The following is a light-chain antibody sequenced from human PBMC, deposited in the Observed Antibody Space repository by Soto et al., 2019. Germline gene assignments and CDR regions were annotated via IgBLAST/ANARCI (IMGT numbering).Light chain of an antibody. CDR3: QHYGDSSWT. CDR1: KSVSDTL. Sequence: EIVLTQSPGTLSLSPGERVTLSCRSDKSVSDTLLTWFQQKPGQAPRLLIFCTSNRAPGISDRFSGSGSGTDFTLTISRLEPEDFAVYYCQHYGDSSWTVGQGTNVEIK. J-gene: IGKJ1*01. CDR2: CTS. V-gene: IGKV3-20*01.